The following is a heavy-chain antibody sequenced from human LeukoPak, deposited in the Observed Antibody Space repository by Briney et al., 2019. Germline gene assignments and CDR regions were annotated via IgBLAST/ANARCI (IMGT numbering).Heavy chain of an antibody. D-gene: IGHD6-13*01. Sequence: ASVKVSCKASGYTFTGYYMHWVRQAPGQGLEWMGWINSNSGGTNYAQKFQGRVTMTRDTSISTAYMELSSLRSEDTAVYYCVRSSSWSHFDYWGQGTLVTVSS. V-gene: IGHV1-2*02. CDR2: INSNSGGT. J-gene: IGHJ4*02. CDR1: GYTFTGYY. CDR3: VRSSSWSHFDY.